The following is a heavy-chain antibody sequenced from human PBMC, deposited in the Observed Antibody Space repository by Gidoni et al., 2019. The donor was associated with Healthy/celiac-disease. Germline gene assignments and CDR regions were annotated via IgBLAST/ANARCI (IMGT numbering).Heavy chain of an antibody. CDR1: GGSFSGYY. V-gene: IGHV4-34*01. CDR2: INHSGST. CDR3: ARDRGSLLWFVSYRKDAFDI. Sequence: QVQLQQWGAGLLKPSETLSLTCAVYGGSFSGYYWSWLRQPPGKGLEWIGEINHSGSTNYNPSLKSRVTISVDTSKNQFSLKLSSVTAADTAVYYCARDRGSLLWFVSYRKDAFDILGQGTMVTVSS. J-gene: IGHJ3*02. D-gene: IGHD3-10*01.